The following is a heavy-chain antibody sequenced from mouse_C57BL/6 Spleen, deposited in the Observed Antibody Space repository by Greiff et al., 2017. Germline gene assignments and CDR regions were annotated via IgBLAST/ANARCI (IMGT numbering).Heavy chain of an antibody. Sequence: VQLQQSGPELVKPGASVKIPCKASGYTFTDYNMDWVKQSHGKSLEWIGDINPNNGGTIYNQKFKGKATLTVDKSSSTAYIELRSLTSEDTAVYDCARCSYYGSSYGYFDVWGTGTTVTVSS. J-gene: IGHJ1*03. CDR1: GYTFTDYN. CDR2: INPNNGGT. D-gene: IGHD1-1*01. V-gene: IGHV1-18*01. CDR3: ARCSYYGSSYGYFDV.